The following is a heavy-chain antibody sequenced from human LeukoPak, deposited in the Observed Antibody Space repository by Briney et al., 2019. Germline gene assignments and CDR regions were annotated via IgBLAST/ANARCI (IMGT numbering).Heavy chain of an antibody. CDR3: ASSFGWELTLDAFDI. CDR2: ISSSSSSYI. V-gene: IGHV3-21*01. CDR1: GFTFSSYS. D-gene: IGHD1-26*01. J-gene: IGHJ3*02. Sequence: KTGGSLRLSCAASGFTFSSYSMNWVRQAPGKGLEWVSSISSSSSSYIYYADSVKGRFTISRDNAKNSLYLQMNSLRAEDTAVYYCASSFGWELTLDAFDIWGQGTMVTVSS.